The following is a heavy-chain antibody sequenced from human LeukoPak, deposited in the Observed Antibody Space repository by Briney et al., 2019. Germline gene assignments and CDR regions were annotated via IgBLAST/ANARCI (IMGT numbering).Heavy chain of an antibody. Sequence: PSETLSLTCAVYGGSFSGYYWSWIRQPPGKGLEWIGEINHSGSTNYNPSPKSRVTISVDTSKNQFSLKLSSVTAADTAVYYCARGGAATSILPRNAFDIWGQGTMVTVSS. J-gene: IGHJ3*02. D-gene: IGHD2-21*01. CDR3: ARGGAATSILPRNAFDI. CDR2: INHSGST. CDR1: GGSFSGYY. V-gene: IGHV4-34*01.